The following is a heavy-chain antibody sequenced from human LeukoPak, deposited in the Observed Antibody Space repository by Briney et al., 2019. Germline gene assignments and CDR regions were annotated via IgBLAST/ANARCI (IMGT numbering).Heavy chain of an antibody. J-gene: IGHJ3*02. Sequence: SETLSLTCTVSGGSISSYYWSWIRQPPGKGLEWIGYIYYSGSTNYNPSLKSRVTISEDTSKNQFSLKLSSVTAADTAVYYCASFFEYYDSSDGAFDIWGQGTMVTVSS. D-gene: IGHD3-22*01. V-gene: IGHV4-59*01. CDR2: IYYSGST. CDR3: ASFFEYYDSSDGAFDI. CDR1: GGSISSYY.